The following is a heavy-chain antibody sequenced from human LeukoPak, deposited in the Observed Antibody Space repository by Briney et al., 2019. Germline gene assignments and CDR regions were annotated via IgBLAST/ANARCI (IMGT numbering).Heavy chain of an antibody. Sequence: GGSLRLSCTASGFTFSNYAIHWVRQAPGKGLEWVSAISWNSGGIDYADSVKGRLTISRDNAKNFLYLQMNSLRPEDTAFYYCAKDGRSSTSRGGYIDFWGQGILVTISS. CDR1: GFTFSNYA. J-gene: IGHJ4*02. CDR3: AKDGRSSTSRGGYIDF. CDR2: ISWNSGGI. V-gene: IGHV3-9*01. D-gene: IGHD2-2*01.